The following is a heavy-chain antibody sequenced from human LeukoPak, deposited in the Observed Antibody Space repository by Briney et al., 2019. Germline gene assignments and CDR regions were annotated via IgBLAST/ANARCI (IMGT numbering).Heavy chain of an antibody. CDR1: GFTFSSYT. CDR3: AKDYYDSSGYYYQSDAFDI. V-gene: IGHV3-21*01. Sequence: GGSLRLSCAASGFTFSSYTMNWVRQAPGKGLEWVSSIRSTSSYIYYADSVKGRFTISRDNSKNTLYLQMNSLRAEDTAVYYCAKDYYDSSGYYYQSDAFDIWGQGTMVTVSS. CDR2: IRSTSSYI. D-gene: IGHD3-22*01. J-gene: IGHJ3*02.